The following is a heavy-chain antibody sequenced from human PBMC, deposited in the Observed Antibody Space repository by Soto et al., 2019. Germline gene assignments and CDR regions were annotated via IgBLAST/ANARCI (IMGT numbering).Heavy chain of an antibody. CDR1: GYTFTSYA. V-gene: IGHV1-3*01. CDR3: ARDSGEELHLHY. J-gene: IGHJ4*02. D-gene: IGHD1-7*01. CDR2: INAGNGNT. Sequence: ASVKVSCKASGYTFTSYAMHWVRQAPGQRLEWMGWINAGNGNTKYSQKFQGRVTITRDTSASTAYMELSSLRSEDTAVYYCARDSGEELHLHYWGQGTRVPISS.